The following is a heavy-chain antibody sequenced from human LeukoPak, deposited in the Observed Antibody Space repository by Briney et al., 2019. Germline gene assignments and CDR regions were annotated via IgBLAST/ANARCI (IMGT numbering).Heavy chain of an antibody. J-gene: IGHJ4*02. D-gene: IGHD3-22*01. Sequence: SETLSLTCTVSGGSISSYSWSWIRQPPEKGLEWIGYIYNSGSTYYNPSLKSRVTISVDRSKNQFSLKLSSVTAADTAVYYCARTSHSSALYYFDYWGQGTLVTVSS. CDR1: GGSISSYS. CDR3: ARTSHSSALYYFDY. CDR2: IYNSGST. V-gene: IGHV4-30-2*01.